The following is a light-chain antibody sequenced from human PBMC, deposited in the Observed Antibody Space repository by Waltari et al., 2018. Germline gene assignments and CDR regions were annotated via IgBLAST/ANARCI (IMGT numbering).Light chain of an antibody. CDR1: QSVSSY. V-gene: IGKV3-11*01. Sequence: IGLTKSPATLPLAPGEGPTHSCRASQSVSSYLAWYQQKPGQAPRLLIYDASNRATGIPARFSGSGSGTDFTLTISSLEPEDFAVYYCQQRSNWPPGYTFGQGTKLEIK. J-gene: IGKJ2*01. CDR3: QQRSNWPPGYT. CDR2: DAS.